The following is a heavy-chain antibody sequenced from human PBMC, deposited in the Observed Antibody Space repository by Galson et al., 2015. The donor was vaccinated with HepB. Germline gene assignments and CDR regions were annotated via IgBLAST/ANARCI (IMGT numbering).Heavy chain of an antibody. CDR3: ARQLERYCSSTSCYSSLYGWFDP. D-gene: IGHD2-2*01. V-gene: IGHV5-51*01. CDR1: GYSFTSYW. CDR2: IYPGDSDT. J-gene: IGHJ5*02. Sequence: QSGAEVKKPGESLKISCKGSGYSFTSYWIGWVRQMPGKGLEWMGIIYPGDSDTRYSPSFQGQVTISADKSISTAYLQWSSLKASDTAMYYCARQLERYCSSTSCYSSLYGWFDPWGQGTLVTVSS.